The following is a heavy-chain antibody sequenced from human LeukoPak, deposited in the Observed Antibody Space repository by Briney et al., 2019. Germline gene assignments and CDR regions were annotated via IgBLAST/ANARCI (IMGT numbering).Heavy chain of an antibody. CDR3: AADLFNPRMGASYLDS. CDR2: IIVGSGAT. J-gene: IGHJ4*02. Sequence: GASVKVSCKASGFTSTNFAVQWVRQARGQRLEWIGWIIVGSGATKCAQDFQERVTITRDLSTSTLYMELRSLTSEDTAVYYCAADLFNPRMGASYLDSWGQGTLVTVSS. V-gene: IGHV1-58*01. CDR1: GFTSTNFA. D-gene: IGHD3-16*01.